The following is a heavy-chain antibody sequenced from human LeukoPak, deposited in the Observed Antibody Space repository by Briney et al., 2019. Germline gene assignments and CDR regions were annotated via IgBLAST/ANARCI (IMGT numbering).Heavy chain of an antibody. CDR1: GGSISSYY. V-gene: IGHV4-59*01. CDR3: ARDGDRAVVPAAMRGWFDP. CDR2: IYYSGCT. D-gene: IGHD2-2*01. J-gene: IGHJ5*02. Sequence: SETLSLTCTVSGGSISSYYWSWIRQPPGKGLEWIGYIYYSGCTNYNPSLKSRVTISVDTSKNQFSLKLSSVTAADTAVYYCARDGDRAVVPAAMRGWFDPWGQGTLVTVSS.